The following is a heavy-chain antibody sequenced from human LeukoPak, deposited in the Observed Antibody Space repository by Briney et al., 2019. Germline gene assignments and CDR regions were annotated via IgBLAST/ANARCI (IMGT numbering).Heavy chain of an antibody. CDR3: AREGDYDFWSGPWDWFDP. CDR2: IYYTGST. J-gene: IGHJ5*02. Sequence: SETLSLTCTVSGGSISSYYWSWIRQPPGKGLEWIGCIYYTGSTNYNPSLKSRVTISVDKSKNQFSLKLSSVTAADTAVYYCAREGDYDFWSGPWDWFDPWGQGTLVTVSS. D-gene: IGHD3-3*01. V-gene: IGHV4-59*12. CDR1: GGSISSYY.